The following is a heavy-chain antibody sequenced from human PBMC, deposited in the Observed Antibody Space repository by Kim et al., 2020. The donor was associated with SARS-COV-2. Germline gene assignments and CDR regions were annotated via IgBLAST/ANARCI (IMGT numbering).Heavy chain of an antibody. V-gene: IGHV3-23*01. D-gene: IGHD2-21*02. CDR1: GFTFGNSA. CDR3: ATKPHCCES. J-gene: IGHJ1*01. Sequence: GGSLRLSCAASGFTFGNSAMTWVRQAPGKGLEWVSSISESGGHTYYADFVKGRFTISRDNSKNTLFLQMISLRADDTALYYCATKPHCCESWGQGTLFTV. CDR2: ISESGGHT.